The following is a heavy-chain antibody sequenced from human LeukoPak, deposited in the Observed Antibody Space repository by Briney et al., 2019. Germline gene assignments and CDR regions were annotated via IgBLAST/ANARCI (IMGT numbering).Heavy chain of an antibody. D-gene: IGHD3-10*01. CDR2: IYSGGST. V-gene: IGHV3-66*02. J-gene: IGHJ5*02. CDR1: GFTVSSNY. Sequence: GGSLRLSCAASGFTVSSNYMSWVRQAPGKGLEWVSVIYSGGSTYYADSVKGRFTTSRDNSKNTLYLQMNSLRAEDTAAYYCARILLWFGGPNWFDPWGQGTLVTVSS. CDR3: ARILLWFGGPNWFDP.